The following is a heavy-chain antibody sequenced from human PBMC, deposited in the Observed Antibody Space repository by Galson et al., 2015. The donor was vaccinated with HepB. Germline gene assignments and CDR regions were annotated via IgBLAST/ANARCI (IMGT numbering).Heavy chain of an antibody. CDR1: GGTFSSYA. CDR2: IIPIFGTA. V-gene: IGHV1-69*13. CDR3: ARERSPVEMATSHFDY. J-gene: IGHJ4*02. Sequence: SVKVSCKASGGTFSSYAISWVRQAPGQGLEWMGGIIPIFGTANYAQNFQGRVTITADESTSTAYMELSSLRSEDTAVYYCARERSPVEMATSHFDYWGQGTLVTVSS. D-gene: IGHD5-24*01.